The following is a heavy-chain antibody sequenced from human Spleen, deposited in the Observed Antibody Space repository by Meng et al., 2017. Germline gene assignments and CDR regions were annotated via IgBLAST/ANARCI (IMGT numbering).Heavy chain of an antibody. J-gene: IGHJ4*02. V-gene: IGHV3-21*01. D-gene: IGHD2-15*01. CDR3: ARGRVVVAAAPSDS. Sequence: ELQLVESGGGLVKPGGSLRLSCAASGFTFSSTSMNWVRQAPGRGLEWVSSISSSSSYIYYADSVKGRFTISRDNAKNSLYLQMNSLRAEDTAMYYCARGRVVVAAAPSDSWGQGTLVTVSS. CDR2: ISSSSSYI. CDR1: GFTFSSTS.